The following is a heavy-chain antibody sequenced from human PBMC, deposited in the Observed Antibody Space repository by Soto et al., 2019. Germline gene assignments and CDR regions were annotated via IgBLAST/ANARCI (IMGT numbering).Heavy chain of an antibody. CDR3: ARNLAAGAY. CDR2: LNPNGGST. Sequence: NNSFRNWVRQAPGQGLEWMALLNPNGGSTNYAQNFQGRVTVTRDTSTSTVYMELTSLTSEETALYYCARNLAAGAYWGQGTMDTGSS. CDR1: NNSF. V-gene: IGHV1-46*02. D-gene: IGHD6-13*01. J-gene: IGHJ4*02.